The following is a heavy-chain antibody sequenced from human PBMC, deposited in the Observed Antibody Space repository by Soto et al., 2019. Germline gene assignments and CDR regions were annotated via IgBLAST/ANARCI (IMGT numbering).Heavy chain of an antibody. V-gene: IGHV3-30*18. CDR3: AKDGSYCSGGSCLQPYYFDY. D-gene: IGHD2-15*01. CDR2: ISYDGSNK. J-gene: IGHJ4*02. Sequence: QVQLVESGGGVVQPGRSLRLSCAASGFTFSSYGMHWVRQAPGKGLEWVAVISYDGSNKYYADSVKGRFTISRDNSKNTLYLQMNSLRAEDTAVYYCAKDGSYCSGGSCLQPYYFDYWGQGTLVTVSS. CDR1: GFTFSSYG.